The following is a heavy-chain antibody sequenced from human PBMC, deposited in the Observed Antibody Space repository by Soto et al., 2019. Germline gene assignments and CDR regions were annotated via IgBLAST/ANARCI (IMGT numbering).Heavy chain of an antibody. J-gene: IGHJ4*02. CDR1: GGSISSSSYY. CDR2: IYYSGST. D-gene: IGHD3-22*01. CDR3: AGHRHYDLGLYFDY. V-gene: IGHV4-39*01. Sequence: SETLSLTCTVSGGSISSSSYYWGWIRQPPGKGLEWIGSIYYSGSTYYNPSLKSRVTISVDTSKNQFSLKLSSVTAADTAVNYCAGHRHYDLGLYFDYWVQGVPVSIAS.